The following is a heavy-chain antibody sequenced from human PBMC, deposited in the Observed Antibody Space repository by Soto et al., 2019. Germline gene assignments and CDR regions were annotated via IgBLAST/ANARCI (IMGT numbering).Heavy chain of an antibody. D-gene: IGHD1-26*01. CDR3: ARDFGGGGSYYYFDY. V-gene: IGHV1-18*01. Sequence: SVKVSCKASGYTFTSYGISWVRQAPGQGLEWMGWISAYNGNTNYAQKLQGRVTMTTDTSTSTAYMELRSLRSDDTAVYYCARDFGGGGSYYYFDYWGQGTLVTVSS. J-gene: IGHJ4*02. CDR2: ISAYNGNT. CDR1: GYTFTSYG.